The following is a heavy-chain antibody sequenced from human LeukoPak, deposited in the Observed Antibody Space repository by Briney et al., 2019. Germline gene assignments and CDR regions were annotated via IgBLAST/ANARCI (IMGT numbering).Heavy chain of an antibody. CDR3: TTERWQWLVR. J-gene: IGHJ4*02. CDR2: IKSQIDGGTT. V-gene: IGHV3-15*05. CDR1: EFTFTNAW. D-gene: IGHD6-19*01. Sequence: GGSLRLSCAASEFTFTNAWMSWVRQSPGKGLEWVGRIKSQIDGGTTDYAAPVKGRFTISRDESKNMLYLQTNSLKTEDTAVYYCTTERWQWLVRWGQGTLVTVSS.